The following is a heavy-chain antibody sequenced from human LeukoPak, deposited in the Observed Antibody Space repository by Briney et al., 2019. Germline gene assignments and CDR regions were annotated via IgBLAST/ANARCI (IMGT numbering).Heavy chain of an antibody. CDR3: ARRYSSSWYTAYYYYYYGMDV. D-gene: IGHD6-13*01. J-gene: IGHJ6*02. Sequence: SETLSLTCTVSGGSISSGVYYWSWIRQHPGKGLEWVGYISDRGSTYYNPSLKSRVTVSVDTSKSQFSLKVSSVTAADTAVYYCARRYSSSWYTAYYYYYYGMDVWGQGTTVTVSS. CDR1: GGSISSGVYY. V-gene: IGHV4-31*03. CDR2: ISDRGST.